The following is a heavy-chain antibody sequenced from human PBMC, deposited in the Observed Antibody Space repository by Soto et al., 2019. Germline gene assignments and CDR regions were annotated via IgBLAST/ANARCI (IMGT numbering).Heavy chain of an antibody. Sequence: GGSLRLSCAASGFTFSDYYMSWIRQAPGKGLEWVSYISSSSSYTNYADSVKGRFTISRDNAKNSLYLQMNSLRAEDTAVYYCARGAYDSSGYYYFEYWGQGTLVTVSS. V-gene: IGHV3-11*06. CDR2: ISSSSSYT. D-gene: IGHD3-22*01. J-gene: IGHJ4*02. CDR1: GFTFSDYY. CDR3: ARGAYDSSGYYYFEY.